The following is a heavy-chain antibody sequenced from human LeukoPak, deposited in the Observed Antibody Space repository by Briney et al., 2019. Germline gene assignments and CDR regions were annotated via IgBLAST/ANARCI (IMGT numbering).Heavy chain of an antibody. Sequence: ASVKVSCKASGYTFTSYGISWVRQAPGQGLEWMGIINPSGGSTNYAQKFQDRVTMTRDMSTSTVYMEMSRLGFEDTAVYYCAREAWDIRGFDYWGQGTLVIVAS. CDR2: INPSGGST. J-gene: IGHJ4*02. CDR3: AREAWDIRGFDY. V-gene: IGHV1-46*01. D-gene: IGHD2-15*01. CDR1: GYTFTSYG.